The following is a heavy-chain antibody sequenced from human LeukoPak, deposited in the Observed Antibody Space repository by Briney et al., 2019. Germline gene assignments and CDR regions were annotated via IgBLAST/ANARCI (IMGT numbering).Heavy chain of an antibody. CDR1: GGSISGYF. CDR2: IYSSGSN. V-gene: IGHV4-4*07. Sequence: PSETLSLTCTVSGGSISGYFWTWIRQPAGKGLEWIGRIYSSGSNNYNPSLKSRVTISVDTSKNQFSLKLSSVTAADTAVYYCARHEKTLGYCSSTSCYTKYNWFDPWGQGTLVTVSS. J-gene: IGHJ5*02. D-gene: IGHD2-2*01. CDR3: ARHEKTLGYCSSTSCYTKYNWFDP.